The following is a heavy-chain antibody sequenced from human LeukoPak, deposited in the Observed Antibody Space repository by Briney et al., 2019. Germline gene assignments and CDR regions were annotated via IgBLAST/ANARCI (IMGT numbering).Heavy chain of an antibody. J-gene: IGHJ3*02. Sequence: ASVRGSCKASGYTFTNYFISWVRQAPGQGLEWMGWISGYNDNTNYAQKFQGRVTMTTDTSTSTAYMELRSLRSDDTAVYYCARGGPMIVVDDAFDIWGQGTMVTVSS. CDR2: ISGYNDNT. CDR3: ARGGPMIVVDDAFDI. D-gene: IGHD3-22*01. CDR1: GYTFTNYF. V-gene: IGHV1-18*01.